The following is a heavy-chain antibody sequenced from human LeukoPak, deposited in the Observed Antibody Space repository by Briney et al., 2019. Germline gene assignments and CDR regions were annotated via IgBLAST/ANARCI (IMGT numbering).Heavy chain of an antibody. CDR1: GFTFSIYA. Sequence: GGSLTLSCPPSGFTFSIYAISSARHAPGKGLESLSSISGSGGRTYYAHPVKGRFTLCRDNSKNPLYLQMNSLRAEDTAVYYCAKDSPYGDYGGSDAFDIWGQGTMVTVSS. CDR3: AKDSPYGDYGGSDAFDI. J-gene: IGHJ3*02. CDR2: ISGSGGRT. D-gene: IGHD4-17*01. V-gene: IGHV3-23*01.